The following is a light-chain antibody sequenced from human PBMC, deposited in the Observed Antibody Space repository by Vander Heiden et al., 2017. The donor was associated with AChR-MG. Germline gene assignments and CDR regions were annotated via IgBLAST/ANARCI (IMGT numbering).Light chain of an antibody. CDR2: DTS. CDR1: QSVSSY. CDR3: QQRSNWPLGFT. J-gene: IGKJ2*01. Sequence: ENVLTQSPATLSLSPGERATPSCRASQSVSSYWAWYQQKPGQAPRLLIYDTSKRAAGIPARFSGSGSPPESTLTISSLEPEDSAVYYCQQRSNWPLGFTFGQGTKLDIK. V-gene: IGKV3-11*01.